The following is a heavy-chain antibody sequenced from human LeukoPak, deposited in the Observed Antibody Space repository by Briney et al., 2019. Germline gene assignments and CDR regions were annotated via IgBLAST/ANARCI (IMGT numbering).Heavy chain of an antibody. Sequence: SETLSLTCTVSGGSISSSSYYWGWIRQPPGKGLEWIGTIYYSGSTYSNPSLKIRVTISVCTYKIQFSLKLSSVTAADTAVYYCARLTMLRGVADYWGQGTLVTVSS. D-gene: IGHD3-10*01. CDR2: IYYSGST. J-gene: IGHJ4*02. CDR3: ARLTMLRGVADY. V-gene: IGHV4-39*07. CDR1: GGSISSSSYY.